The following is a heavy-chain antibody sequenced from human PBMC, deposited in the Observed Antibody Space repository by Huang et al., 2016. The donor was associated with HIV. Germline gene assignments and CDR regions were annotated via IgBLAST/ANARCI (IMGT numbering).Heavy chain of an antibody. V-gene: IGHV3-53*01. CDR2: IYSGGTT. J-gene: IGHJ4*02. CDR3: AKEGDTGAALGY. D-gene: IGHD2-8*02. CDR1: GFTVSTNY. Sequence: EVQLVESGGGLIQPGGSLRLSCAASGFTVSTNYMTWVRQAPVKGVGWASLIYSGGTTYYADSVKGRFTISRDDSENTLYLHMPSLRAGDTAVYYCAKEGDTGAALGYWGQGTLVTVS.